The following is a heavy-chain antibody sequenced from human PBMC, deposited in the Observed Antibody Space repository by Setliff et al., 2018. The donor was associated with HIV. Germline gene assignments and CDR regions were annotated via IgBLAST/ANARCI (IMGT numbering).Heavy chain of an antibody. J-gene: IGHJ6*03. Sequence: SETLSLTCTVSGGSISSGGYYWSWIRQQPGKGLEWIGYIYYSGSTYYNPSLKSRVTISVDTSKNQFSLKLSSVTAADTAVYYCARSYPVSYYYYMDVWGKGTTVTVSS. CDR1: GGSISSGGYY. CDR3: ARSYPVSYYYYMDV. V-gene: IGHV4-31*03. CDR2: IYYSGST. D-gene: IGHD3-16*02.